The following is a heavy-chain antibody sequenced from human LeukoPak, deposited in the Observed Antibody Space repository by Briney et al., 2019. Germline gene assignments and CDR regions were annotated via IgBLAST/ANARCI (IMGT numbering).Heavy chain of an antibody. CDR3: ARHPPRDGSAFDY. CDR1: GGSISSGSYY. J-gene: IGHJ4*02. V-gene: IGHV4-39*01. Sequence: SETLSLTCTVSGGSISSGSYYWGWIRPPPGKGLEWIASRDYSGSTFYSPSLKSPVTISVDTYKNQLSLKLGSVTAADTAVYYCARHPPRDGSAFDYWGQGTLVTVSS. CDR2: RDYSGST.